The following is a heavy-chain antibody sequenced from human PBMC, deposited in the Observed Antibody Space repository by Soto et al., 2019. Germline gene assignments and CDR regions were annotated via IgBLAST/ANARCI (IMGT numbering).Heavy chain of an antibody. D-gene: IGHD3-22*01. V-gene: IGHV3-53*01. CDR1: GITVSSYY. Sequence: QAVGSLRLSCAVSGITVSSYYMSWVRQAAGKGLEWVSVIYAGTITYYADSVKGRFTIYRDNSKNTLNLEMNSLRVEDTAVYYCARIPYDNSGTIFDYWGQGTLVTVSS. CDR3: ARIPYDNSGTIFDY. J-gene: IGHJ4*02. CDR2: IYAGTIT.